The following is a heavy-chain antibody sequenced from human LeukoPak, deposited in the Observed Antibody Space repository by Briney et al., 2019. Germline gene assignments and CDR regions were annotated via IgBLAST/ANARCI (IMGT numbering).Heavy chain of an antibody. D-gene: IGHD2-15*01. J-gene: IGHJ2*01. CDR3: ARAAKYCSGSNCYWYFDL. CDR1: GDSINSGGYY. Sequence: SETLCLTCIVSGDSINSGGYYWTWIRQHPGEALEWIGYIYYSGTTYYNPSLKSRVAISVDTSKNHFSLRLSSVTAADTAVYYCARAAKYCSGSNCYWYFDLWGRGTLVTVSS. CDR2: IYYSGTT. V-gene: IGHV4-31*03.